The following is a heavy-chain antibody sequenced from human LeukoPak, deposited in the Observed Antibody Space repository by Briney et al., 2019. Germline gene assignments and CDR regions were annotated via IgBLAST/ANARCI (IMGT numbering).Heavy chain of an antibody. J-gene: IGHJ4*02. V-gene: IGHV1-18*01. Sequence: SCKXSGYTXTSYGISGVRQAPGQGLEWMGWIRAYNGKTNYAQKLKGRVTMNTDTSTSTAYMELRSLRSDHTAVYYCARSDYDIFTGYYQIIYDYCGQGTLVTVSS. CDR3: ARSDYDIFTGYYQIIYDY. CDR1: GYTXTSYG. D-gene: IGHD3-9*01. CDR2: IRAYNGKT.